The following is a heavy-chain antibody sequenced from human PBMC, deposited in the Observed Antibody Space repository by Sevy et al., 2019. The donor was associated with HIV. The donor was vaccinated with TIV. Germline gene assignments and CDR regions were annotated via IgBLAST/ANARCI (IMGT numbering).Heavy chain of an antibody. CDR3: AKAPGDDILTGYYALFDH. D-gene: IGHD3-9*01. CDR2: ISGGGGST. CDR1: GFTFSRYA. Sequence: GEPLKISCAASGFTFSRYAMSWVRQAPGKGLEWVSTISGGGGSTYYADSVKGRFSISRDNSKNTLYLQLNSLRAEDTAVYYCAKAPGDDILTGYYALFDHWGQGTLVTVSS. V-gene: IGHV3-23*01. J-gene: IGHJ4*02.